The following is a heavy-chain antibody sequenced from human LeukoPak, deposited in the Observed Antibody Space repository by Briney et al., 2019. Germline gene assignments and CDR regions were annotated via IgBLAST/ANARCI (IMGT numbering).Heavy chain of an antibody. CDR2: IYYSGST. J-gene: IGHJ5*02. Sequence: PSETLSLTCTVSGGSISSSSYYWGWIRQPPGKGLEWIGGIYYSGSTYYNPSLKSRVTISVDTSENQFSLKLSSVTAADTAVYYCARADCSSTSCPMGWFDPWGQGTLVTVSS. D-gene: IGHD2-2*01. CDR1: GGSISSSSYY. CDR3: ARADCSSTSCPMGWFDP. V-gene: IGHV4-39*07.